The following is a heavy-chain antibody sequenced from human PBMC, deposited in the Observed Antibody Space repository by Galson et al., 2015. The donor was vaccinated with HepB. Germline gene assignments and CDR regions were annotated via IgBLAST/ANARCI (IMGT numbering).Heavy chain of an antibody. D-gene: IGHD3-22*01. J-gene: IGHJ4*02. V-gene: IGHV3-30*04. CDR1: GFTFSSYA. CDR2: ISYDGSNK. CDR3: ARGGPYYYDSSGYSYFDY. Sequence: SLRLSCAASGFTFSSYAMHWVRQAPGEGLEWVAVISYDGSNKCYADSVKGRFTISRDNSKNTLYLQMNSLRAEDTAVYYCARGGPYYYDSSGYSYFDYWGQGTLVTVSS.